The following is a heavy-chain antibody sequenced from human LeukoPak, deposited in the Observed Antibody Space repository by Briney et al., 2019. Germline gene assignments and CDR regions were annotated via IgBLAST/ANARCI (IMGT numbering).Heavy chain of an antibody. D-gene: IGHD3-9*01. CDR3: AKTYFDISTANWYFDL. CDR2: IYYSGST. Sequence: SETLSLTCTVSGGSISSYYWSWIRQPPGKGLEWIGYIYYSGSTNYNPSLKSRVTISVDTSKNQFSLKLSSVTAADTAVYYCAKTYFDISTANWYFDLWGRGTLVTVSS. V-gene: IGHV4-59*01. J-gene: IGHJ2*01. CDR1: GGSISSYY.